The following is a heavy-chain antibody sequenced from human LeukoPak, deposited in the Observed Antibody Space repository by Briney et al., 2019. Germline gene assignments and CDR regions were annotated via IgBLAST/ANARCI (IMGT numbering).Heavy chain of an antibody. CDR2: VYTSGRN. Sequence: PSETLSLTCTVSGGSISTYYWSWIRQSAGKGLEWIGRVYTSGRNNYNPSLKSRVTLSVDTSKNQFSLKLTSVTAADTAVYYCARDRAIVVVVAATDYYGMDVWGQGTTVTVSS. V-gene: IGHV4-4*07. D-gene: IGHD2-15*01. CDR1: GGSISTYY. J-gene: IGHJ6*02. CDR3: ARDRAIVVVVAATDYYGMDV.